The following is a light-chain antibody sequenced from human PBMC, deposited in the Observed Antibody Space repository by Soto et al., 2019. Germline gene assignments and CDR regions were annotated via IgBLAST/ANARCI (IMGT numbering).Light chain of an antibody. CDR3: QQYDSYSWT. V-gene: IGKV1-5*03. CDR2: QAS. J-gene: IGKJ1*01. Sequence: DIQMTQSPSTLSAFVGDRGTITCRASQSISSWLAWYQQKPGKAPKLLVYQASTLESGVPLRFSGSGSGTEFTLTINSLQSDDFATYYCQQYDSYSWTFGEGAKVDIK. CDR1: QSISSW.